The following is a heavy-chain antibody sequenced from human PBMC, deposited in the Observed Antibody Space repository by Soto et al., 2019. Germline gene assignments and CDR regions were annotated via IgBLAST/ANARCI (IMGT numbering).Heavy chain of an antibody. D-gene: IGHD6-13*01. Sequence: QITLKESGPTLVKPTQTLTLTCTFSGFSLSTSGVGVGWIRQPPGKALEWLALIYWDDDKRYSPSLKSRLTNTKDTSKNQGVLTMTNMDPVDTATYYCAHSSPAPDRDAFDIWGQGTMVTVSS. V-gene: IGHV2-5*02. CDR2: IYWDDDK. CDR3: AHSSPAPDRDAFDI. CDR1: GFSLSTSGVG. J-gene: IGHJ3*02.